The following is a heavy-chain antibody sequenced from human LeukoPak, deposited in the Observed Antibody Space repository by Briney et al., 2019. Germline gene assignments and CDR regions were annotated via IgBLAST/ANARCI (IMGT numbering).Heavy chain of an antibody. CDR3: ARAPLVRISYYFDS. Sequence: SETLSLTCTVSGGSISSYYWSWIRQPAGKGLEWIGYIYHSGNTYYNPSLQSRVTISMDKSNNQFSLDLTSVTAADTAVYYCARAPLVRISYYFDSWGQGSQVTVSS. D-gene: IGHD1-26*01. CDR2: IYHSGNT. V-gene: IGHV4-59*06. CDR1: GGSISSYY. J-gene: IGHJ4*02.